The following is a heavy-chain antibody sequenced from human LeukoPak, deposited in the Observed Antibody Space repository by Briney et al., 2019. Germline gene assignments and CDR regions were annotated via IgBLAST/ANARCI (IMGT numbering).Heavy chain of an antibody. CDR2: AYYTGDI. CDR3: GRHVSNGWDYHYGLDV. Sequence: SETLSLTCTVSGGSVASTGCYWGWIRQPPGKGLEWIGSAYYTGDIYSTPSLKSRLTISVDTSRNQFALTLSSVTAADTAVYYCGRHVSNGWDYHYGLDVWGQGTMVTVSS. V-gene: IGHV4-39*01. J-gene: IGHJ6*02. CDR1: GGSVASTGCY. D-gene: IGHD6-19*01.